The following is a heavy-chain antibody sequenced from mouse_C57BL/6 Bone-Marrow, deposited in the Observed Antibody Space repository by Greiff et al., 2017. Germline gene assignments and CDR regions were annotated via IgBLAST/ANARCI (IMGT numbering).Heavy chain of an antibody. V-gene: IGHV1-39*01. CDR3: SRWDYDCLDY. CDR2: INPNYGTT. D-gene: IGHD2-4*01. Sequence: VQLQQSGPELVKPGASVKISCQASGYSFTDYNMNWVKQSNGKSLEWIGVINPNYGTTSYNHKFKGKATLTVDQSSSTAYMQLNSRTSEDSAVYYSSRWDYDCLDYWGQGTTLTVSS. CDR1: GYSFTDYN. J-gene: IGHJ2*01.